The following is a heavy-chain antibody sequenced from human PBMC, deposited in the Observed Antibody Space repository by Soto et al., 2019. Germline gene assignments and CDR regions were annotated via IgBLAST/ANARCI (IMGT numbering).Heavy chain of an antibody. CDR1: GYTLTNYA. CDR3: TRDLNGGNPFDY. Sequence: QDQFVQSGAEVKKPGASVRISCKPSGYTLTNYAIHWVRQAAGQRLEWLAWIDPGSGKATYSQKVQGRIILTRDNSASTFYMDLSSLTSEDTAVYFCTRDLNGGNPFDYWGQGALVTVSS. V-gene: IGHV1-3*01. CDR2: IDPGSGKA. J-gene: IGHJ4*02. D-gene: IGHD2-8*01.